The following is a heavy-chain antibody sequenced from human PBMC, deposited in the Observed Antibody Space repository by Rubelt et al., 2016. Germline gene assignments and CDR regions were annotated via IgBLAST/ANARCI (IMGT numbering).Heavy chain of an antibody. Sequence: EARGGLVQPGGSLRLSCVASGFTVSSVWMHWVRQVPGKGLVWVSRINDDVSSTTTAYADSVEGRFTISRDYAKNTLYLQMNSLRDEDTAVYYCARAQSRGWFSRYYHYGMDVWGQGTTVTVSS. J-gene: IGHJ6*02. D-gene: IGHD3-16*01. V-gene: IGHV3-74*02. CDR1: GFTVSSVW. CDR3: ARAQSRGWFSRYYHYGMDV. CDR2: INDDVSST.